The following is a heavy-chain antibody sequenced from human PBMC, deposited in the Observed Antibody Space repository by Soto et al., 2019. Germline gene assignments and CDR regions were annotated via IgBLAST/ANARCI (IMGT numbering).Heavy chain of an antibody. J-gene: IGHJ5*02. CDR3: ARTKPGDPWFDP. V-gene: IGHV4-4*07. CDR1: GGSINDYY. CDR2: ISSSGNT. D-gene: IGHD7-27*01. Sequence: QVQLQESGPGLEKPSETLSLTCTVSGGSINDYYWNWIRQPVGKGLEWIGRISSSGNTIYNPSLKSRVALSVDTSDNQFSLRLNSMTAADTAVYYCARTKPGDPWFDPWGQGTPVSVSS.